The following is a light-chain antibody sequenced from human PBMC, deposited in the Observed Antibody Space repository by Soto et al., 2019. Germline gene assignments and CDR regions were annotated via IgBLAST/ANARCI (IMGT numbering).Light chain of an antibody. CDR1: RSISNY. CDR2: GAS. J-gene: IGKJ1*01. Sequence: DIQRTQSASSLSASVGNRVTITCRASRSISNYLNWYHQKPGKVPKLLIHGASSLQTGVPSRFSGIGSGTDFTLTLSSLKNEDFATYDCQQTYSTPPTFGQGTKVDIK. V-gene: IGKV1-39*01. CDR3: QQTYSTPPT.